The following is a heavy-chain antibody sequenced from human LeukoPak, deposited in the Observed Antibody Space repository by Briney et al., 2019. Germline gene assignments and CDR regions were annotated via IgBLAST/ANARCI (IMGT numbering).Heavy chain of an antibody. CDR3: ARGVSLTFDY. CDR1: GFTFSSYE. CDR2: ISSSGSTI. Sequence: PGGSLRLSCAASGFTFSSYEMNWVRQAPGKELEWVSYISSSGSTIYYADSVKGRFTISRDNAKNSLYLQMNSLRAEDTAVYYCARGVSLTFDYWGQGTLVTVSS. V-gene: IGHV3-48*03. J-gene: IGHJ4*02. D-gene: IGHD2-8*01.